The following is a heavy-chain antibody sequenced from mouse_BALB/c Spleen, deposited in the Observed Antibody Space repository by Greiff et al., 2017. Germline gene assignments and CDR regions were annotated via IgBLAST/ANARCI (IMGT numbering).Heavy chain of an antibody. Sequence: LQQPGSELVRPGASVKLSCKASGYTFTSYWMHWVKQRHGQGLEWIGNIYPGSGITNYDEKFKSKGTLTVDTSSSTAYMHLSSLTSEDSAVYYCTRGHKFITTATPSMDYWGQGTSVTVSS. CDR1: GYTFTSYW. CDR3: TRGHKFITTATPSMDY. V-gene: IGHV1S22*01. D-gene: IGHD1-2*01. CDR2: IYPGSGIT. J-gene: IGHJ4*01.